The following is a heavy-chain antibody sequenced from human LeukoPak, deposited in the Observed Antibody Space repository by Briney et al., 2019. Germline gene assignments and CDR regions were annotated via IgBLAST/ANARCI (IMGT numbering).Heavy chain of an antibody. V-gene: IGHV3-33*01. Sequence: GGSLRLSCGSSGFTFSTSGMHWVRQAPGKGVERGGVICNDGSNQYYGASVKGRFTISRDNSKNTLYLQMNSLRAEDTAVYYCARTKYSNSWEHYYYGMDDWGQGTTVTVS. CDR1: GFTFSTSG. CDR3: ARTKYSNSWEHYYYGMDD. J-gene: IGHJ6*02. CDR2: ICNDGSNQ. D-gene: IGHD6-13*01.